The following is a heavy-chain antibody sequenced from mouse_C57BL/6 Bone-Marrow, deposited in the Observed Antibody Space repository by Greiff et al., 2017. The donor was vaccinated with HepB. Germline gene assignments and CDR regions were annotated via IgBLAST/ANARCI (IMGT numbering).Heavy chain of an antibody. Sequence: VQLKESGGGLVQPGGSLKLSCAASGFTFSDYYMYWVRQTPEKRLEWVAYISNGGGSTYYPDTVKGRFTISRDNAKNTLYLQMSRLKSEDTAMYYCASHYYGRAYWGQGTTLTVSS. CDR2: ISNGGGST. D-gene: IGHD1-1*01. J-gene: IGHJ2*01. V-gene: IGHV5-12*01. CDR1: GFTFSDYY. CDR3: ASHYYGRAY.